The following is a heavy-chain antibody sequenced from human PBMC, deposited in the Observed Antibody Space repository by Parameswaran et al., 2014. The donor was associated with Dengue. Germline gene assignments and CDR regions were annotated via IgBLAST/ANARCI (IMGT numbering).Heavy chain of an antibody. J-gene: IGHJ6*02. CDR3: ARIPPHYDILTGYPRDYGMDV. CDR2: ISSSSSYI. D-gene: IGHD3-9*01. V-gene: IGHV3-21*01. Sequence: VRQMPGKGLEWVSSISSSSSYIYYADSVKGRFTISRDNAKNSLYLQMNSLRAEDTAVYYCARIPPHYDILTGYPRDYGMDVWGQGTTVTVSS.